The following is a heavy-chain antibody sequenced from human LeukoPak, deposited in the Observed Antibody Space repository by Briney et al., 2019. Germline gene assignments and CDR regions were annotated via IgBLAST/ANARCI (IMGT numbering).Heavy chain of an antibody. Sequence: PSETLSLTCTVSGGSISSGSYYWSWIRQPAGKGLEWIERIYTSGSTNYNPSLRSRITISVDTSKNQFSLKLSSVTAADTAVYYCAAGRYYFDYWGQGTLVTVSS. CDR2: IYTSGST. CDR1: GGSISSGSYY. CDR3: AAGRYYFDY. J-gene: IGHJ4*02. V-gene: IGHV4-61*02.